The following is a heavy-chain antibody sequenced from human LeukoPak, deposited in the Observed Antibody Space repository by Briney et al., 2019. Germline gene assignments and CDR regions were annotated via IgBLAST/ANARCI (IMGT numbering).Heavy chain of an antibody. CDR1: GFTFSNYA. CDR2: ISGSGATI. V-gene: IGHV3-23*01. Sequence: GGSLRLSCAASGFTFSNYAMSWVRQAPGKGLEWVSPISGSGATIFYADSVKGRFTISRDNSKNTLYLQMNSLRAEDTAVYYCAKMGRLDDDYYYYMDVWGKGTTVTVSS. CDR3: AKMGRLDDDYYYYMDV. D-gene: IGHD5-12*01. J-gene: IGHJ6*03.